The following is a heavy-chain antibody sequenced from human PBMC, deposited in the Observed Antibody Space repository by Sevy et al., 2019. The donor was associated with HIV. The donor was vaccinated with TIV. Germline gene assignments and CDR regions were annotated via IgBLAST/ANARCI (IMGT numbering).Heavy chain of an antibody. CDR3: ARAGGCSGTSCLLSFDS. D-gene: IGHD2-2*01. CDR1: GFTFSDYY. Sequence: GGSLRLSCAASGFTFSDYYTNWVRQAPGKGLEWVSSISGRSSYIHYADSVRGRFTISRDNAKNSLYLQMNSLRVDDTAVCFCARAGGCSGTSCLLSFDSWGQGALVTVSS. J-gene: IGHJ4*02. V-gene: IGHV3-21*01. CDR2: ISGRSSYI.